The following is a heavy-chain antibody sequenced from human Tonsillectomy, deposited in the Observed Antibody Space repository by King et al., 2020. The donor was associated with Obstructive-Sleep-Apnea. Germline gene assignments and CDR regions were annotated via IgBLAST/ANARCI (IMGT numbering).Heavy chain of an antibody. D-gene: IGHD3-16*02. J-gene: IGHJ4*02. CDR3: ARGPLSRYYDYVWGSYLMYYFDY. V-gene: IGHV4-34*01. CDR2: INHSGST. Sequence: VQLQQWGAGLLKPSETLSLTCAVYGGSFSGYYWSWIRQPPGKGLEWIGEINHSGSTNYNPSLKSRVTISVDTSKNQFSLKLSSVTAAETALYYCARGPLSRYYDYVWGSYLMYYFDYWGQGTLVTVSS. CDR1: GGSFSGYY.